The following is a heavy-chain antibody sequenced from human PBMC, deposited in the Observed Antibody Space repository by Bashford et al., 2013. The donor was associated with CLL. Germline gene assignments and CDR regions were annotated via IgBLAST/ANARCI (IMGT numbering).Heavy chain of an antibody. CDR2: IFDNGST. D-gene: IGHD7-27*01. J-gene: IGHJ2*01. V-gene: IGHV4-34*12. CDR1: DGPSVVT. Sequence: SETLSLTCAVYDGPSVVTIGAGSASPHGKGLEWIGEIFDNGSTNNNPSLKSRVTISIDTSKKQFSLKLNSVTAADTAIYYCARRLSLGKYWYLDLWGRGTLVTVSS. CDR3: ARRLSLGKYWYLDL.